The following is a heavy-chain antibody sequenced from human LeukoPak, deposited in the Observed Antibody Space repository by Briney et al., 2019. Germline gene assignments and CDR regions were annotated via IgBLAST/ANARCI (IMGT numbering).Heavy chain of an antibody. Sequence: SVKVSCKASGGTFSSYAISWVRQAPGQGLEWIGGIIPIFGTANYAQKFQGRVTITADESTSTAYMELSSLRSEDTAVYYCARDRYYDILTGFTLWGQGTLVTVS. CDR2: IIPIFGTA. CDR1: GGTFSSYA. V-gene: IGHV1-69*13. D-gene: IGHD3-9*01. J-gene: IGHJ4*02. CDR3: ARDRYYDILTGFTL.